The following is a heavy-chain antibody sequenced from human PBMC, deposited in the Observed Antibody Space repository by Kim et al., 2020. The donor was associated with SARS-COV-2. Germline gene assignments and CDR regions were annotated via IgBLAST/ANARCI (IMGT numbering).Heavy chain of an antibody. J-gene: IGHJ6*02. D-gene: IGHD3-9*01. CDR1: GFTFSDYY. CDR3: ARQRVFYDILTEKYFAMDL. CDR2: ISSTSYYI. Sequence: GGSLRLSCTASGFTFSDYYMNWVRQAPGKGLEWISYISSTSYYINYADSVKGRFTISRDNAENSVYLQINGLRADDTAVYYCARQRVFYDILTEKYFAMDLWGQGTTVTVSS. V-gene: IGHV3-11*06.